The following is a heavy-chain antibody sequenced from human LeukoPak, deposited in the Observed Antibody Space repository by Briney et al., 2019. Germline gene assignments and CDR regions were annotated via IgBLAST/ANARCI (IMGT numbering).Heavy chain of an antibody. CDR1: GFTFSSYA. CDR2: ISSGSSYI. Sequence: GGSLRLSCAASGFTFSSYAMNWVRQAPGKGLEWVSSISSGSSYIYYADSLKGRFTISRDNAKNSLYLQMNSLRAEDTAVYYCARGPKSIAVAGVPVIDYWGQGTLVTVSS. CDR3: ARGPKSIAVAGVPVIDY. D-gene: IGHD6-19*01. J-gene: IGHJ4*02. V-gene: IGHV3-21*01.